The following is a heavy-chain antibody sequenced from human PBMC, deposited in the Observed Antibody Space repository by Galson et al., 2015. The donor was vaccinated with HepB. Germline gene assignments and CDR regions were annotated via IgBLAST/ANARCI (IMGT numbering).Heavy chain of an antibody. D-gene: IGHD3-3*01. CDR3: ARRKEVTTSGVVTPYGMDV. V-gene: IGHV3-30-3*01. CDR1: GVTFSTDA. J-gene: IGHJ6*02. Sequence: SLRLSCAASGVTFSTDATHWIRQAPGKGLEWVAVTSYDGNHKFYSDSVKGRFTISSGLSKNTLYLQMNSLRGDDSAVYYCARRKEVTTSGVVTPYGMDVWGRGTTVTVSS. CDR2: TSYDGNHK.